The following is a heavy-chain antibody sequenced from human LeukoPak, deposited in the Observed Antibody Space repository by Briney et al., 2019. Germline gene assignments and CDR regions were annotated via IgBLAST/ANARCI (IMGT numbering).Heavy chain of an antibody. D-gene: IGHD3-22*01. CDR3: ANEGYYYGGSGYYLFEY. V-gene: IGHV3-23*01. J-gene: IGHJ4*02. CDR1: GFSFSNYA. Sequence: GGSLRLSCAASGFSFSNYAMNWIRQAPGKGLEWVSGIGDSGDNTYYADSVKGRFTISRDNSKNTLYLQMASLRAEDTAVYSCANEGYYYGGSGYYLFEYWGQGTLVTVSS. CDR2: IGDSGDNT.